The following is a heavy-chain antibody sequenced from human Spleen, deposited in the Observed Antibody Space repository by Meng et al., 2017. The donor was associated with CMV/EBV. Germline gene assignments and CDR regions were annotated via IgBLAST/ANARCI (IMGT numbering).Heavy chain of an antibody. CDR1: SSSYY. J-gene: IGHJ4*02. Sequence: SSSYYWGWIRQPPGKGLEWIGSIYYSGSTYYNPSLKSRVTIFVDTSKNQFSLKLSSVTAADTAVYYCARRGDIVVVPAAISDTGFDYWGQGTLVTVSS. CDR3: ARRGDIVVVPAAISDTGFDY. CDR2: IYYSGST. D-gene: IGHD2-2*02. V-gene: IGHV4-39*01.